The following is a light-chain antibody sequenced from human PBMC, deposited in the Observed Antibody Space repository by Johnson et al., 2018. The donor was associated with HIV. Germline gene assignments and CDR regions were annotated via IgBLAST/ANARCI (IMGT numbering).Light chain of an antibody. V-gene: IGLV1-51*02. J-gene: IGLJ1*01. Sequence: QSVLTQPPSVSAAPGQKVTISCSGSSSNIGNNYVSWYQQLPGTAPKLLIYENNKRPSGIPDRFSASKSGTSATLDITGLQTGDEADYYCETWDSSLRGVFGTGTKVTVL. CDR3: ETWDSSLRGV. CDR1: SSNIGNNY. CDR2: ENN.